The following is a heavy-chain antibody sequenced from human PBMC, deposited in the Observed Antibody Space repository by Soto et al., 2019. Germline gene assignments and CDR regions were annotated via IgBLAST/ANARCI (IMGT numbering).Heavy chain of an antibody. J-gene: IGHJ4*02. CDR2: IIPIFGTA. D-gene: IGHD6-13*01. CDR3: ARALYSSSWFQSSPFDY. CDR1: GGTFSSYA. V-gene: IGHV1-69*01. Sequence: QVQLVQSGAEVKKPGSSVKVSCKASGGTFSSYAISWVRQAPGQGLEWMGGIIPIFGTANYAQKFQGRVTITADESTSTAYMELRSLRSEDTAVYYCARALYSSSWFQSSPFDYWGQGTLVTVSS.